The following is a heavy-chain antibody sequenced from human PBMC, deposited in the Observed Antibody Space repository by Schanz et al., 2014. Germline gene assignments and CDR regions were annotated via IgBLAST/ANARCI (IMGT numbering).Heavy chain of an antibody. CDR2: IKQDESER. CDR3: VRDTDYHFDY. V-gene: IGHV3-7*01. J-gene: IGHJ4*02. D-gene: IGHD4-17*01. Sequence: EVQLVESGGGLVQPGGSLRLSCAASGFTFSTYWMSWVRQAPGKGLEWVANIKQDESERSYVDSVKGRFTISRDNAKNSLYLQMTSLRAEDTAVYYCVRDTDYHFDYWGQGTLVTVSS. CDR1: GFTFSTYW.